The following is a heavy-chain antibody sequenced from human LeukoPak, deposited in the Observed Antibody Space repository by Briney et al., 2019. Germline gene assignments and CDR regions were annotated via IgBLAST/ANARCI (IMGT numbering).Heavy chain of an antibody. J-gene: IGHJ5*02. V-gene: IGHV3-30*04. CDR2: ISYDGSNK. CDR3: AKDNPPKDGGYVRFWNWFDP. Sequence: PGGSLRLSCAASGFTFSSYAMHWVRQAPGKGLEWVAVISYDGSNKYYADSVKGRFTISRDNAKNSLYLQMNSLRAEDTALYYCAKDNPPKDGGYVRFWNWFDPWGQGTLVTVSS. CDR1: GFTFSSYA. D-gene: IGHD5-12*01.